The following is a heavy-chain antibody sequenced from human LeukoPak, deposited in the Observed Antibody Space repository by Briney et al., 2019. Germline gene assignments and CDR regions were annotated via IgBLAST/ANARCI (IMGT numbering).Heavy chain of an antibody. J-gene: IGHJ5*02. CDR2: IYHSGST. D-gene: IGHD3-10*01. CDR1: GGSISSGGYS. V-gene: IGHV4-30-2*01. CDR3: ARGLHYGSGSYSWFDP. Sequence: PSETLSLTCAVSGGSISSGGYSWSWIRQPPGKGLEWIGYIYHSGSTYYNPSLKSRVTISVDRSKNQFSLKLSSVTAADTAVYYCARGLHYGSGSYSWFDPWGQGTLVTVSS.